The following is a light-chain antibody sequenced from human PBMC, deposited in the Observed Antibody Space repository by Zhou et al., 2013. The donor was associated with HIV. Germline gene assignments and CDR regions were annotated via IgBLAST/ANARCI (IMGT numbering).Light chain of an antibody. CDR1: QSISSY. CDR2: GAS. J-gene: IGKJ2*01. V-gene: IGKV1-39*01. Sequence: DIQMTQSPSSLSASVGDRVTITCRASQSISSYLYWLQQKPGKAPKVLIYGASSLQSGVPSRFSGSGSGTDFTLTISSLQPEDFAAYYCQQSYNTPYTFGQGTKLE. CDR3: QQSYNTPYT.